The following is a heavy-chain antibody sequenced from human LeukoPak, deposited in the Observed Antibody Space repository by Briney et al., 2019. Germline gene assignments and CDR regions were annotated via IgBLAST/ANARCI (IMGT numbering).Heavy chain of an antibody. CDR1: GFTFSSYS. CDR3: ARAGYCGGDCHSGYFDY. Sequence: PGGSLRLSCAASGFTFSSYSMNWVRQAPGKGLEWVSSISSSSSYIYYADSVKGRFTISRDNAKNSLYLQMNSLRAEDTAVYYCARAGYCGGDCHSGYFDYWGQGTLVTVSS. D-gene: IGHD2-21*02. V-gene: IGHV3-21*01. J-gene: IGHJ4*02. CDR2: ISSSSSYI.